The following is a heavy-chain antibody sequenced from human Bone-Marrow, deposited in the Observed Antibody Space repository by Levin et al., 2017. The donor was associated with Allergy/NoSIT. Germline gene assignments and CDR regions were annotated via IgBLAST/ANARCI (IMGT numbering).Heavy chain of an antibody. D-gene: IGHD3-16*02. Sequence: GGSLRLSCAASGFTVSSNYMSWVRQAPGKGLEWVSVIYSGGSTYYADSVKGRFTISRDNSKNTLYLQMNSLRAEDTAVYYCARVRLVLYDYVWGSYRPRRYFDYWGQGTLVTVSS. J-gene: IGHJ4*02. CDR1: GFTVSSNY. V-gene: IGHV3-53*01. CDR2: IYSGGST. CDR3: ARVRLVLYDYVWGSYRPRRYFDY.